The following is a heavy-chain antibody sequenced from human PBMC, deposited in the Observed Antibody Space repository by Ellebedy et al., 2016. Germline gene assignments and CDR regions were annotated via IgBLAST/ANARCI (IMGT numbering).Heavy chain of an antibody. Sequence: GSLRLXXAVYGGSFSGYYWSWIRQPPGKGLEWIGEINHSGSTNYNPSLKSRVTISVDTSKNQFSLKLSSVTAADTAVYYCARGSIKLLLDYYYMDVWGKGTTVTVSS. J-gene: IGHJ6*03. CDR2: INHSGST. CDR3: ARGSIKLLLDYYYMDV. V-gene: IGHV4-34*01. D-gene: IGHD6-6*01. CDR1: GGSFSGYY.